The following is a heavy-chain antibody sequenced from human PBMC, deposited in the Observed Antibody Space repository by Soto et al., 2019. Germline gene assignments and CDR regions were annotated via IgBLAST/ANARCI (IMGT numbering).Heavy chain of an antibody. J-gene: IGHJ6*03. V-gene: IGHV4-39*01. CDR1: SGSISSSYYY. CDR3: ARQAGAFGYYMDV. CDR2: IYYTGST. D-gene: IGHD3-16*01. Sequence: QLQLQESGPGLVKPSESLSLTCTVSSGSISSSYYYWGWIRQPPGKGLEWIGAIYYTGSTYYNPPLQSRVTISVDTSNNQFSHTMSSVTAADTAVYFCARQAGAFGYYMDVWGKGATVTVSS.